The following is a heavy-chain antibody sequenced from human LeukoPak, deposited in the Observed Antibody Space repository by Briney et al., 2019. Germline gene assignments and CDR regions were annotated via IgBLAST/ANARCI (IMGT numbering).Heavy chain of an antibody. CDR1: GDSISSYY. CDR3: ARAGSGWSFDY. D-gene: IGHD6-19*01. Sequence: PSETLSLTCSVSGDSISSYYWSWIRQPPGKGLEWIGYIYYSESTHYNPSLTSRVTVSVDTSKNQFSLNLRSVTAADTAVYYCARAGSGWSFDYWGQGTLVTVSS. V-gene: IGHV4-59*01. J-gene: IGHJ4*02. CDR2: IYYSEST.